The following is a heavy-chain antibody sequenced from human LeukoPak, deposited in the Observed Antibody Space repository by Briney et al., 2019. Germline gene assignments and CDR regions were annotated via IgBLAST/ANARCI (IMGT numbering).Heavy chain of an antibody. D-gene: IGHD4-17*01. CDR3: ASFGYGDYRYYFDY. CDR2: MNPNSGNT. CDR1: GYTFTSYD. V-gene: IGHV1-8*01. Sequence: ASVKVSCKASGYTFTSYDINWVRQATGQGLEWMGWMNPNSGNTGYAQKFQGRVTMSRNTSISTAYMELSSLRSEDTAVYYCASFGYGDYRYYFDYWGQGTLVTVSS. J-gene: IGHJ4*01.